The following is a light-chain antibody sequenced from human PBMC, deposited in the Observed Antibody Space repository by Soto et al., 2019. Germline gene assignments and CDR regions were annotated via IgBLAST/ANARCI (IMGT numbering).Light chain of an antibody. Sequence: QSALTQPASVSGSPGQSITISCTGTSSDVGGYNYVSWYQQHPGKAPKLMIYEVSNRPSGVSNRFSGSKSGNPASLTISGRQAEDEADYYCSSYTSSSTRVFGTGTKLTVL. CDR3: SSYTSSSTRV. CDR1: SSDVGGYNY. CDR2: EVS. V-gene: IGLV2-14*01. J-gene: IGLJ1*01.